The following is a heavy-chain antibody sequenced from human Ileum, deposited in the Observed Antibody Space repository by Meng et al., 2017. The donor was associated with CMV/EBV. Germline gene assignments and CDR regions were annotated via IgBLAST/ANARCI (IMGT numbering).Heavy chain of an antibody. V-gene: IGHV4-4*07. CDR3: ARMLTVATSADFYYMDV. CDR1: GGSVGCYY. CDR2: LYIGGHT. D-gene: IGHD2-15*01. J-gene: IGHJ6*03. Sequence: RESGPGMVKASETLSLTCDVSGGSVGCYYWSCIRQSAGKGLGWLVRLYIGGHTHYSRSLESRLTMSLDTSKSQISLRLSSVTAADTAVYYCARMLTVATSADFYYMDVWGKGTMVTVSS.